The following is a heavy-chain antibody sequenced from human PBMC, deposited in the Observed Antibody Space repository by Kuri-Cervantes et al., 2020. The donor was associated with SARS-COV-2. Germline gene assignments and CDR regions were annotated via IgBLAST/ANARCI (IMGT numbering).Heavy chain of an antibody. CDR1: GFTFSSYS. J-gene: IGHJ4*02. D-gene: IGHD3-3*01. CDR3: ARAEGAMLPGSLRFLEWLDPYYFDY. CDR2: IRYDGSNK. V-gene: IGHV3-30*02. Sequence: GGSLRLSCAASGFTFSSYSMNWVRQAPGKGLEWVAFIRYDGSNKYYADSVKGRFTISRDNSKNTLYLQMNSLRAEDTAVYYCARAEGAMLPGSLRFLEWLDPYYFDYWGQGTLVTVSS.